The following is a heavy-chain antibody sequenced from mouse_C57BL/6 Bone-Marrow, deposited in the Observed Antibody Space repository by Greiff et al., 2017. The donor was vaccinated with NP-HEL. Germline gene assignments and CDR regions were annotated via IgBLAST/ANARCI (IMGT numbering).Heavy chain of an antibody. CDR2: IYPRSGNT. CDR3: ARGDYYGSWYFDF. CDR1: GYTFTSYG. Sequence: QVQLQQSGAELARPGASVKLSCKASGYTFTSYGISWVKQRTGQGLEWIGEIYPRSGNTYYNEKFKGKATLTADKSSSTAYMELRRLTSADSAVYFGARGDYYGSWYFDFWGTGTTVTVSS. D-gene: IGHD1-1*01. J-gene: IGHJ1*03. V-gene: IGHV1-81*01.